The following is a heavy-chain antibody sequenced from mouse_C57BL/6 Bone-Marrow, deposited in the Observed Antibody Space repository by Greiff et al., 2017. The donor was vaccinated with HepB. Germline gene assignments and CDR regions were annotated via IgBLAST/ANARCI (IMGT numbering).Heavy chain of an antibody. J-gene: IGHJ4*01. Sequence: VHLVESGPGLVQPSQSLSITCTVSGFSLTSYGVHWVRQSPGKGLEWLGVIWRGGSTDYNAAFMSRLSITKDNSKSQVFFKMNSLQADDTAIYYCAIMVTTGDYYAMDYWGQGTSVTVSS. CDR3: AIMVTTGDYYAMDY. D-gene: IGHD2-2*01. CDR1: GFSLTSYG. V-gene: IGHV2-5*01. CDR2: IWRGGST.